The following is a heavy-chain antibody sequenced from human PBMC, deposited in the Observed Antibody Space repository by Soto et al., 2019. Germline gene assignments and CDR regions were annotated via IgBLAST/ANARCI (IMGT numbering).Heavy chain of an antibody. CDR1: GYTFTSYD. J-gene: IGHJ6*02. CDR3: ARGRMVRGVSYYYYYGMDV. Sequence: GASVKVSCKASGYTFTSYDINWVRQATGQGLEWMGWMSPNSGNTGYAQKFQGRVTMTRNTSISTAYMELSSLRSEDTAVYYCARGRMVRGVSYYYYYGMDVWGQGTTVTVSS. V-gene: IGHV1-8*01. CDR2: MSPNSGNT. D-gene: IGHD3-10*01.